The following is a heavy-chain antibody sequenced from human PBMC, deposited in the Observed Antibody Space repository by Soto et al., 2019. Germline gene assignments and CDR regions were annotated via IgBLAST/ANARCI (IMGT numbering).Heavy chain of an antibody. CDR2: ISSSSSSTI. Sequence: GSLRLSCAASGFTFSSYSMNWARQAPGKGLEWVSYISSSSSSTIYYADSVKGRFTISRDNAKNSLYLQMNSLRAEDTAVYYCARDPDYGLNWFDPWGQGTLVTVSS. V-gene: IGHV3-48*01. D-gene: IGHD4-17*01. J-gene: IGHJ5*02. CDR1: GFTFSSYS. CDR3: ARDPDYGLNWFDP.